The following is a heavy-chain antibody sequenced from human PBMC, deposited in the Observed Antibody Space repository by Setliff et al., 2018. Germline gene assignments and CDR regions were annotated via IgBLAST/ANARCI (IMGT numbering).Heavy chain of an antibody. V-gene: IGHV4-59*01. D-gene: IGHD1-7*01. CDR3: ARVYNWNYVARWFDP. J-gene: IGHJ5*02. Sequence: SETLSLTCTVSGGSISSNYWXWIRQPPGKGLEWIGYIYYSGSTNYNPPRKSRVTISVDTSKNQFSLKLSSVTAADTAVYYCARVYNWNYVARWFDPWGQGTLVTVSS. CDR1: GGSISSNY. CDR2: IYYSGST.